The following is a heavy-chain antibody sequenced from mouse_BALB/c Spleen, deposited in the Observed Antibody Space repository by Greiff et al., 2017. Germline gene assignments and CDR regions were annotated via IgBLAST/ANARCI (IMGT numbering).Heavy chain of an antibody. CDR2: IYPGDGDT. CDR3: ARGKNRGAMDY. CDR1: GYTFTSYW. J-gene: IGHJ4*01. V-gene: IGHV1-87*01. Sequence: QVQLKQSGAELARPGASVKLSCKASGYTFTSYWMQWVKQRPGQGLEWIGAIYPGDGDTRYTQKFKGKATLTADKSSSTAYMQLSSLASEDSAVYYCARGKNRGAMDYWGQGTSVTVSS.